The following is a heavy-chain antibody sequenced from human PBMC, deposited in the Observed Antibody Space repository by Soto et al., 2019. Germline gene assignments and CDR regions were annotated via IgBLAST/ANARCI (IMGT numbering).Heavy chain of an antibody. Sequence: QVQLVQSGAEVKKPGCSVKVSCRASGGTFSSYAISWVRQAPGQGLEWMGGFIPIFGTANYPQKFQGRVTITADESTSTAYMELSRLRSEDTAVYYCARADGGDDSSGYPMVYWGQGTLVTVS. CDR3: ARADGGDDSSGYPMVY. V-gene: IGHV1-69*01. J-gene: IGHJ4*02. D-gene: IGHD3-22*01. CDR1: GGTFSSYA. CDR2: FIPIFGTA.